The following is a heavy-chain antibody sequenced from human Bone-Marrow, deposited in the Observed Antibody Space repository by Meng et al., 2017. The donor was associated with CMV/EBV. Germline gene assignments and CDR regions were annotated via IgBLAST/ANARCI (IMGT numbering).Heavy chain of an antibody. V-gene: IGHV1-18*01. J-gene: IGHJ5*02. CDR1: GYTFTSYG. D-gene: IGHD3-3*01. CDR3: AREGARFKNWFDP. Sequence: ASVKVSCKASGYTFTSYGISWVRQAPGQGLEWMGWISAYNGNTNYAQKLQGRVTMTRDTSISTAYMELSRLRSDDTAVYYCAREGARFKNWFDPWGQGTLVTVSS. CDR2: ISAYNGNT.